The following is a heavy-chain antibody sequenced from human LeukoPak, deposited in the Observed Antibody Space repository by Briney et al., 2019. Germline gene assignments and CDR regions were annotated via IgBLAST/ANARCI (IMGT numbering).Heavy chain of an antibody. J-gene: IGHJ4*02. D-gene: IGHD3-22*01. CDR3: ARVQGRYYYDSSGVLRD. CDR2: ISAYNGNT. Sequence: PGASVKVSCKASGYTFTSYGISWVRQAPGQGLEWMGWISAYNGNTNYAQKLQGRVTMTTDTSTSTAYMELRSLRSDDTAVYYCARVQGRYYYDSSGVLRDWGQGTLVTVSS. CDR1: GYTFTSYG. V-gene: IGHV1-18*01.